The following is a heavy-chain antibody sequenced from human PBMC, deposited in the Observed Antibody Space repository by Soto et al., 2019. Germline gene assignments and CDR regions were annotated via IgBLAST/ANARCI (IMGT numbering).Heavy chain of an antibody. CDR3: ARAYYDFWSGYRLYWYFDL. CDR2: ISSNGGST. Sequence: GGSLRLSCAASGFTFSSYAMHWVRQAPGKGLEYVSAISSNGGSTYYANSVKGRFTISRDNSKNTLYLQMGSLRAEDMAVYYCARAYYDFWSGYRLYWYFDLWGRGTLVTVSS. J-gene: IGHJ2*01. CDR1: GFTFSSYA. D-gene: IGHD3-3*01. V-gene: IGHV3-64*01.